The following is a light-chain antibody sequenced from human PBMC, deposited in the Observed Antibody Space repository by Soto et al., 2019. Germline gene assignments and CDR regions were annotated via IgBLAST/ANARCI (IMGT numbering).Light chain of an antibody. CDR2: DTS. CDR1: QSVGGSS. V-gene: IGKV3-20*01. Sequence: ETVLTQSPGTLSLSPGERATVSCRASQSVGGSSLAWYQQRPGQAPRLLIYDTSKRATGIPDRFSGSGSGTDFTLTISRLDPEDFAVYYCQQYQNSPRTFGQGTKVEIK. J-gene: IGKJ1*01. CDR3: QQYQNSPRT.